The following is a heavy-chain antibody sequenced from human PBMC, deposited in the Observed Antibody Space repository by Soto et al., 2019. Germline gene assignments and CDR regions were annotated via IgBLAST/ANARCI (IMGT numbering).Heavy chain of an antibody. CDR2: FDPEDGET. V-gene: IGHV1-24*01. CDR1: GYTLTELS. D-gene: IGHD6-19*01. Sequence: ASVKVSCKVSGYTLTELSMDWVRQAPGKGLEWMGGFDPEDGETIYAQKFQGRVTMTEDTSTDTAYMELSSLRSEDTAVYYCATHRQPYTAVAEYWFDPWGQGTLVTVSS. J-gene: IGHJ5*02. CDR3: ATHRQPYTAVAEYWFDP.